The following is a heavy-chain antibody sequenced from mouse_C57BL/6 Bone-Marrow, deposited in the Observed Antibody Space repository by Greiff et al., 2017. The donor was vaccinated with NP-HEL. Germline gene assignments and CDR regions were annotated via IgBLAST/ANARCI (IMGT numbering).Heavy chain of an antibody. V-gene: IGHV1-42*01. D-gene: IGHD2-2*01. J-gene: IGHJ3*01. CDR2: INPSTGGT. CDR1: GYSFTGYY. CDR3: ARDGYVEAY. Sequence: EVKLVESGPELVKPGASVKISCKASGYSFTGYYMNWVKQSPEKSLEWIGEINPSTGGTTYNQKFKAKATLTVDKSSSTAYMQLKSLTSEDSAVYYCARDGYVEAYWGQGTLVTVSA.